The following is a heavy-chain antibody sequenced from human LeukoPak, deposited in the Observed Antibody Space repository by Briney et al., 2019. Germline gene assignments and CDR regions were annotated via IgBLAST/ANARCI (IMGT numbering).Heavy chain of an antibody. D-gene: IGHD6-13*01. CDR2: ISYDGSNK. CDR3: AKEPRIAAAGAMDY. J-gene: IGHJ4*02. Sequence: AGGSLRLSCAASGFTFSSYGMHWVRQAPGKGLEWVAVISYDGSNKYYADSVKGRFTISRDNSKKTLYLQMNSLRAEDTAVYYCAKEPRIAAAGAMDYWGQGTLVTVPS. CDR1: GFTFSSYG. V-gene: IGHV3-30*18.